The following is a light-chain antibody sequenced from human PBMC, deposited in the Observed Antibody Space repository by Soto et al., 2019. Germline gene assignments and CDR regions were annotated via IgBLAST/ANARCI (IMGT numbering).Light chain of an antibody. CDR3: QQYNNWPRT. V-gene: IGKV3-15*01. CDR1: QSISNN. Sequence: VMTLSLATLSVSAGESAILSCRASQSISNNLAWYQQKPGQAPRLLMYDSSTRATGIPDRFSGSGSGAEFTLTISSLQSEDLAVYYCQQYNNWPRTFGQGTKV. CDR2: DSS. J-gene: IGKJ1*01.